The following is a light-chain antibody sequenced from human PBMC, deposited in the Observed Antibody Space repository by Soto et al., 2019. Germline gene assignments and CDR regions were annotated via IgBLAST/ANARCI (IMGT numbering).Light chain of an antibody. CDR2: DAS. J-gene: IGKJ1*01. V-gene: IGKV3-15*01. CDR3: QQYNNWWT. Sequence: TQSASTLSLSPGERATLSCRASQNINRYLAWYHQKPGQPPRLLIYDASTRATGIPARFSGSGSGTDFTLTISSLQSEDFAVYYCQQYNNWWTFGQGTKVDI. CDR1: QNINRY.